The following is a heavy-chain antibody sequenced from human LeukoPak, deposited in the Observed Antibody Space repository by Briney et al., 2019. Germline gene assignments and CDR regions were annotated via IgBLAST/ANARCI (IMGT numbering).Heavy chain of an antibody. D-gene: IGHD1-1*01. CDR3: ARLYFQTTNNWPRVGWFDP. Sequence: SQTLSLTCAISGDSVSSNSAGWNWIRQSPSRGLEWLGRTYYRSKWYNDYAVSVISRITINPDTSKNQFSLQLNSVTPEDTAVYYCARLYFQTTNNWPRVGWFDPWGQGTLVIVSS. J-gene: IGHJ5*02. CDR1: GDSVSSNSAG. CDR2: TYYRSKWYN. V-gene: IGHV6-1*01.